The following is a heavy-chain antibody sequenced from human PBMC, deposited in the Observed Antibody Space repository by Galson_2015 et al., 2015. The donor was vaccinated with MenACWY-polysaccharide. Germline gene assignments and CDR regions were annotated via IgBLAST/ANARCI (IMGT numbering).Heavy chain of an antibody. Sequence: SVKVSCKASGYTFTSYAMNWVRQAPGQGLEWMGWINTNTGNPTYAQGFTGRVVFSLDTSVSTAYLQISSLKAEDTAVYYCARDPEQKDTTEPTGRFDYWGQGTLVTVSS. CDR1: GYTFTSYA. CDR3: ARDPEQKDTTEPTGRFDY. V-gene: IGHV7-4-1*02. CDR2: INTNTGNP. J-gene: IGHJ4*02. D-gene: IGHD4-17*01.